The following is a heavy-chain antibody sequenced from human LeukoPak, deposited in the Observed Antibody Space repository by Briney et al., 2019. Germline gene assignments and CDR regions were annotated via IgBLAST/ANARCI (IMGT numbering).Heavy chain of an antibody. CDR1: GFTFSSYS. CDR3: AKDGHSYGYYFDY. CDR2: ISSSSSYM. J-gene: IGHJ4*02. D-gene: IGHD5-18*01. V-gene: IGHV3-21*04. Sequence: PGGSLRLSCAASGFTFSSYSMNWVRQAPGKGLEWVSSISSSSSYMYYADSVKGRFTISRDNSKNTLYLQMNSLRAEDTAVYYCAKDGHSYGYYFDYWGQGTLVTVSS.